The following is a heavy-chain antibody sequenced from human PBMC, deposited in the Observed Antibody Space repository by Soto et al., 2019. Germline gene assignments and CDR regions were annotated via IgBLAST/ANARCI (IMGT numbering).Heavy chain of an antibody. CDR2: INPMGGST. CDR3: AGDLAAGDL. V-gene: IGHV1-46*01. Sequence: QEQLVQSGAEVKEPGASVKVSCKASGYTFINYYIHWVRQAPGQGLEWMAIINPMGGSTNYAQEFQGRVTLTSDTSTSTVYMELSSLRFEDTALFYCAGDLAAGDLWGQGTLVTVSS. J-gene: IGHJ5*02. D-gene: IGHD6-13*01. CDR1: GYTFINYY.